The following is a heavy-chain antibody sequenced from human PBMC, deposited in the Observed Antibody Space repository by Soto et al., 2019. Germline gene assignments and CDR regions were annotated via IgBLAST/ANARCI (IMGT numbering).Heavy chain of an antibody. CDR2: IWYDGSNK. CDR3: ARARGYCSSTSCFNYYYGMDV. CDR1: GFTFSSYG. V-gene: IGHV3-33*01. J-gene: IGHJ6*02. D-gene: IGHD2-2*01. Sequence: GGSLRLSCAASGFTFSSYGMHWVRQAPGKGLEWAAVIWYDGSNKYYADSVKGRFTISRDNSKNTLYLQMNSLRAEDTAVYYCARARGYCSSTSCFNYYYGMDVWGQGTTVTVSS.